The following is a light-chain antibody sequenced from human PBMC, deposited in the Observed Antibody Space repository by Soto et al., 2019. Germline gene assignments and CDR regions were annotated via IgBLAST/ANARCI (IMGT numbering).Light chain of an antibody. CDR2: GAS. V-gene: IGKV3-20*01. CDR3: QQYGSSPRT. CDR1: QSVSNSY. J-gene: IGKJ1*01. Sequence: EIVLTQSPGTLSLSPGERATLSCRASQSVSNSYLAWYQQKPGQAPRLLIYGASSRATGIPDRFSGSGSGTDFTLTISRLEPEDVAVYYCQQYGSSPRTFGQGTK.